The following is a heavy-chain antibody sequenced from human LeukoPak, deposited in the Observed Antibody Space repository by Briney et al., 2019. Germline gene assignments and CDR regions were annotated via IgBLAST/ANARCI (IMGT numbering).Heavy chain of an antibody. J-gene: IGHJ4*02. CDR3: ASLTL. V-gene: IGHV4-39*01. CDR2: IYYSGST. CDR1: GGSISSSSYY. Sequence: SETLSLTCTVSGGSISSSSYYWGWIRQPPGKGLEWIGSIYYSGSTYYNPSLKSRATISVDTSKHQVPLMLSSVTAAETAVYYCASLTLWGQGTLVTVSS.